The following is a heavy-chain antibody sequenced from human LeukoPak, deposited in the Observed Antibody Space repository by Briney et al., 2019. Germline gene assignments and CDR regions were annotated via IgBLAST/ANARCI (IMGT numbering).Heavy chain of an antibody. CDR3: AKRLSVRYGSGVPPPYYFDC. CDR2: IRYDGSSK. CDR1: GFTFSSYG. Sequence: GGSLRLSCAASGFTFSSYGMHWVRQAPGKGLEWVSFIRYDGSSKYYADSVKGRFTISRDDSKNTLYLQMNGLRTEDTAVYYCAKRLSVRYGSGVPPPYYFDCWGQGTLVTVSS. J-gene: IGHJ4*02. D-gene: IGHD3-10*01. V-gene: IGHV3-30*02.